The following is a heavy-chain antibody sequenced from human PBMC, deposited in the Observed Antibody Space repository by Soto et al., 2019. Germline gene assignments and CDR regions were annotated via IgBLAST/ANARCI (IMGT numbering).Heavy chain of an antibody. J-gene: IGHJ6*01. CDR3: SRDGQQLAPYTMDV. D-gene: IGHD6-13*01. CDR2: IWFDGSKK. V-gene: IGHV3-33*01. Sequence: QVVESGGGVVQPGRSLRLSCVTSGFTFRSHAMHWVRQAPGKGLEWVAQIWFDGSKKNYADSVKGRFTISRDNSKNVFYVQMNDLRVEDTAVYYCSRDGQQLAPYTMDVWGQGTKVTVSA. CDR1: GFTFRSHA.